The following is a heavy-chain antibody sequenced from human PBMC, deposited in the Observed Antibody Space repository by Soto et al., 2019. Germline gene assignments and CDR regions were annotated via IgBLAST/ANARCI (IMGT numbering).Heavy chain of an antibody. D-gene: IGHD3-9*01. CDR2: ISAYNGNT. V-gene: IGHV1-18*01. Sequence: ASVKVSCKASGYTFTSYGISWVRQAPGQGLEWMGWISAYNGNTNYAQKLQGRVTMTTDTSTSTAYMELRSLRSDDTAVYYCARDGEYYDILTGRDYWGQGTLVTVSS. J-gene: IGHJ4*02. CDR1: GYTFTSYG. CDR3: ARDGEYYDILTGRDY.